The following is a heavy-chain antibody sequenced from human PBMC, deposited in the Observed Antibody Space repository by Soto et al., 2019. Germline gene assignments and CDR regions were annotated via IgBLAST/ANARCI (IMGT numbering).Heavy chain of an antibody. J-gene: IGHJ4*02. CDR2: IYWDDDK. CDR3: AYRPSLDWGHFDS. CDR1: GFSLSTTGVG. V-gene: IGHV2-5*02. D-gene: IGHD7-27*01. Sequence: QITLKESGPTLVKPTQTLTLTCTFSGFSLSTTGVGVGLIRQPPGKALECLALIYWDDDKRYSPSLTNRLTITKDTSKNQVVLTMTNMHPVDTGTYFCAYRPSLDWGHFDSWGQGTLVTVSS.